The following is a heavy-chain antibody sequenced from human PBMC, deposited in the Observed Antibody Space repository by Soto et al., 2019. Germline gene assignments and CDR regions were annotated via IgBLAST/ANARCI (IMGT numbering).Heavy chain of an antibody. CDR3: ARGRASGSYYLLDY. J-gene: IGHJ4*02. CDR2: INPNSGNI. CDR1: GNTFTSYD. V-gene: IGHV1-8*01. D-gene: IGHD3-10*01. Sequence: QVQLVQSGAEVKKPGASVKVSCKASGNTFTSYDINWVRQATGHGLEWMGWINPNSGNIGYAQKSQGRVTMTRDTAIRTAYMEVSRLRSDHTAVYYCARGRASGSYYLLDYWGQGTLVTVSS.